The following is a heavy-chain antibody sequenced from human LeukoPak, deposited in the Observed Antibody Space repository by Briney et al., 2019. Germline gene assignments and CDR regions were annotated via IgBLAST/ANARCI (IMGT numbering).Heavy chain of an antibody. CDR2: IYTSGIT. J-gene: IGHJ6*02. Sequence: SETLSLTCTVSGGSISSYFWSWIRQPAGKGLEWIGRIYTSGITNYNPSLKSRVTMSVDTCKNQFSLKLSSVTAADTAVYYCARDLGPDCSSTRCYALDVWGQGTTVTVSS. CDR1: GGSISSYF. CDR3: ARDLGPDCSSTRCYALDV. D-gene: IGHD2-2*01. V-gene: IGHV4-4*07.